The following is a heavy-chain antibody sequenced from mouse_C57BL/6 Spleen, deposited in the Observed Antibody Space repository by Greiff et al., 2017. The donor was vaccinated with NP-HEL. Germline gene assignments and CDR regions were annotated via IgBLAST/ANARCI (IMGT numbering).Heavy chain of an antibody. V-gene: IGHV1-82*01. D-gene: IGHD2-12*01. Sequence: VQLQQSGPELVKPGASVKISCKASGYAFSSSWMNWVKQRPGKGLEWIGRIYPGDGDTNYNGKFKGKATLTADKSSSTAYMQLSSLTSEDSAVYFCAREGPYYSDFDYWGQGTTLTVSS. CDR2: IYPGDGDT. CDR1: GYAFSSSW. J-gene: IGHJ2*01. CDR3: AREGPYYSDFDY.